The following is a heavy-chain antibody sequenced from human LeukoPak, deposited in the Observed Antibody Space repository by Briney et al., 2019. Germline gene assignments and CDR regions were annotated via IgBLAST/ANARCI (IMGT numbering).Heavy chain of an antibody. V-gene: IGHV3-48*01. CDR1: GFTFSSYS. CDR2: ISSSCNII. J-gene: IGHJ4*02. CDR3: ARARGYSYGYSDY. Sequence: GGSLRLSCAGSGFTFSSYSMNWIRQAPGKGLEWVSYISSSCNIIDSADSVKGRFITSRDNAKNSLYLQMNSLRAEDTAVYYCARARGYSYGYSDYWGQGTLDRVAS. D-gene: IGHD5-18*01.